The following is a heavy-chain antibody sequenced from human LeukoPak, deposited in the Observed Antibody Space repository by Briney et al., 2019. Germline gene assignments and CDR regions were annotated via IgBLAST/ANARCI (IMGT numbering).Heavy chain of an antibody. J-gene: IGHJ4*02. CDR3: ASPPGIAVWS. V-gene: IGHV3-30-3*01. D-gene: IGHD6-19*01. Sequence: GGSLGLSCAASGFTFSSCAMHWVRQAPGKGLEWVAVISYDGSNKYYADSVKGRFTISRDNSKNTLYLQMNSLRAEDTAVYYCASPPGIAVWSWGQGTLVTVSS. CDR2: ISYDGSNK. CDR1: GFTFSSCA.